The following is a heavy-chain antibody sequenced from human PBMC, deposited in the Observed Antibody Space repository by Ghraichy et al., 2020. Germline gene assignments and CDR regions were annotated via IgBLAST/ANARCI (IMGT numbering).Heavy chain of an antibody. CDR1: GGSISSYY. Sequence: SETLSLTCTVSGGSISSYYWSWIRQPPGKGLEWIGYIYYSGSTNYNPSLKSRVTISVDTSKNQFSLKLSSVTAADTAVYYCARGRYSYGYVGWFDPWGQGTLVTVSS. CDR2: IYYSGST. D-gene: IGHD5-18*01. J-gene: IGHJ5*02. CDR3: ARGRYSYGYVGWFDP. V-gene: IGHV4-59*01.